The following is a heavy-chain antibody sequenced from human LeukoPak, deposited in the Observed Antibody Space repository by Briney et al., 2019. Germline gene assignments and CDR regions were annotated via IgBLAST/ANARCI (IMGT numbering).Heavy chain of an antibody. Sequence: SETLSPTCTVSGGSISSGGYYWSWIRQPPGEGLEWIGYIYHSGSTYYNPSLKSRVTISVDRSKNQFSLKLSSVTAADTAVYYCARSKDDDAFDIWGQGTMVTVSS. CDR3: ARSKDDDAFDI. V-gene: IGHV4-30-2*01. CDR2: IYHSGST. J-gene: IGHJ3*02. D-gene: IGHD2-15*01. CDR1: GGSISSGGYY.